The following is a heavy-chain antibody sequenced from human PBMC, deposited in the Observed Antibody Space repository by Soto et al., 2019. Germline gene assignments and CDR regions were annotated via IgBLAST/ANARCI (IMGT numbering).Heavy chain of an antibody. V-gene: IGHV3-30*18. Sequence: GGSLRLSCAASGFTFSSYGMHWVRQAPGKGLEWVSVISYDGSNKYYADSVKGRFTISRDNSKNTLYLQMNSLRAEATAVYYCAKDPGEAVSSSSAFDYWGQGTLVTVSS. J-gene: IGHJ4*02. D-gene: IGHD6-6*01. CDR3: AKDPGEAVSSSSAFDY. CDR2: ISYDGSNK. CDR1: GFTFSSYG.